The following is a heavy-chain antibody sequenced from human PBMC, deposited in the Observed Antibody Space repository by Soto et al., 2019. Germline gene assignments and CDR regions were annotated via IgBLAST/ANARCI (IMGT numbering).Heavy chain of an antibody. Sequence: EMQLVESGGGLVKPGGSLRLSCAASGFTFSNTWMNWVRQAPGKGLEWVGRIKTKTDGGTTDDAAPVKGRFTISRDDSKNTLYLLMNSLKTEDTAVYYCATVMDRRGYGMDVWGQGTTVTVSS. V-gene: IGHV3-15*07. CDR3: ATVMDRRGYGMDV. J-gene: IGHJ6*02. CDR2: IKTKTDGGTT. CDR1: GFTFSNTW. D-gene: IGHD2-2*03.